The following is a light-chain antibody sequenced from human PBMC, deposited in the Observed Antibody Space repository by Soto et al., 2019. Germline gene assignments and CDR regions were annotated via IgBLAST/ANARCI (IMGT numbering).Light chain of an antibody. CDR3: QQYGSSPWT. Sequence: EIVLTQSPGTLSLSPGERATLSCRASQSVSSSYLAWYQQKPGQAPRPLIYGASSRAIGIPDRFSGSGSGTDFTLTIGRLEPEDFAVYNCQQYGSSPWTFGQGTKVEIK. CDR1: QSVSSSY. J-gene: IGKJ1*01. V-gene: IGKV3-20*01. CDR2: GAS.